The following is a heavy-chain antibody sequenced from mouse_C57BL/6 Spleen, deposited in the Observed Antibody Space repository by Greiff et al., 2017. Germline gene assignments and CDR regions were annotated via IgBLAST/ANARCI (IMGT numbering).Heavy chain of an antibody. CDR3: TRWRYYGSSPYAMDY. D-gene: IGHD1-1*01. Sequence: VKLMEPGAELVRPGASVTLSCKASGYTFTDYEMHWVKQTPVHGLEWIGAIDPETGGTAYNQKFKGKAILTADKTSSTAYMELRSLTSEDSAVYYWTRWRYYGSSPYAMDYWGQGTSVTVSS. CDR1: GYTFTDYE. J-gene: IGHJ4*01. CDR2: IDPETGGT. V-gene: IGHV1-15*01.